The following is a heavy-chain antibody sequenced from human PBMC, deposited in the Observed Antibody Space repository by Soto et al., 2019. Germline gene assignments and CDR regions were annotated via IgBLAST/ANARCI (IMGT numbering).Heavy chain of an antibody. CDR1: GFTFSSYA. V-gene: IGHV3-64*01. CDR2: IDSSGDNT. CDR3: ARVRIALFPGGAYYYYMDV. J-gene: IGHJ6*03. D-gene: IGHD3-10*01. Sequence: EVQLVESGGDLVQPGGSLRLSCAVSGFTFSSYAMHWVRQAPGKGLENVSAIDSSGDNTYYANSVKDRFTISRDNSKNSLYLQMGRLRDEDMAVYYCARVRIALFPGGAYYYYMDVWGKGTTVTVSS.